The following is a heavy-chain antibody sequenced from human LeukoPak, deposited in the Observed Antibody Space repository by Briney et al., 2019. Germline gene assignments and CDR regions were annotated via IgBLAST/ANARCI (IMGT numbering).Heavy chain of an antibody. CDR3: ARWYSGSSFYFDY. D-gene: IGHD1-26*01. CDR1: GXSFTRYW. J-gene: IGHJ4*02. V-gene: IGHV5-51*01. Sequence: GESLKISCKGSGXSFTRYWIGWVRQMPGKGLEWMGIIYPGDSDTRYSPSFQGQVTISADKSISTAYLQWSSLEASDSAMYYCARWYSGSSFYFDYWGQGTLVTVSS. CDR2: IYPGDSDT.